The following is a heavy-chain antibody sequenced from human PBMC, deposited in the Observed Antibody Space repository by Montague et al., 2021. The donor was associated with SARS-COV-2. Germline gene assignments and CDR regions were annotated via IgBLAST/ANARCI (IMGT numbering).Heavy chain of an antibody. Sequence: PALVKHTQTLTLTCTFSGFSLSTSGMCVSWIRQPPGKALEWLARIDWDDDKYYSTSLKTRLTISKDTSKNQVVLTMTNMDPVDTATYYCARIRYDILTGYQTLFDYWGQGTLVTVSS. V-gene: IGHV2-70*11. J-gene: IGHJ4*02. CDR2: IDWDDDK. D-gene: IGHD3-9*01. CDR3: ARIRYDILTGYQTLFDY. CDR1: GFSLSTSGMC.